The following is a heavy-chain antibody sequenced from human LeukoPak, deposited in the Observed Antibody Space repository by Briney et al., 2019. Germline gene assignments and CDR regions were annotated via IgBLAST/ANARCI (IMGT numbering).Heavy chain of an antibody. J-gene: IGHJ4*02. V-gene: IGHV6-1*01. D-gene: IGHD3-16*01. CDR2: TYYRSKWSN. CDR3: ARAHDVIFDY. CDR1: GDSVSSTRAT. Sequence: SQTLSLTCAISGDSVSSTRATWNWLRQSPSRGLEWLGRTYYRSKWSNDYAVSVESRLTINPDTSKNHFSLQLDFVTPEDAAVYFCARAHDVIFDYWGQGTMVTVSS.